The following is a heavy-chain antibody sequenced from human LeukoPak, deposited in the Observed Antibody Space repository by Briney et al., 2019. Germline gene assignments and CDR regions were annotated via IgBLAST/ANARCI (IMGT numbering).Heavy chain of an antibody. CDR2: INSDGSST. CDR1: GFTFSSYW. Sequence: PGGSLRLSCAASGFTFSSYWMHWVRQAPGKGLVWVSRINSDGSSTSYADSVKGRFTISRDNAKNTLYLQMNSLRAEDTAVYYCERVGYSSGWYDEFDYFDYWGQGTLVTVSS. J-gene: IGHJ4*02. V-gene: IGHV3-74*01. CDR3: ERVGYSSGWYDEFDYFDY. D-gene: IGHD6-19*01.